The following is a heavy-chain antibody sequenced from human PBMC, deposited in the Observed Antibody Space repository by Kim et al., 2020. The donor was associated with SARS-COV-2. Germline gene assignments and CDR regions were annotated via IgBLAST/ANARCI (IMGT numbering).Heavy chain of an antibody. D-gene: IGHD3-16*01. V-gene: IGHV3-23*01. J-gene: IGHJ4*02. CDR3: AKMGRYYFDY. CDR2: RT. Sequence: RTYYADTVKGRFTIYRDNSKNTLYLQMNRLRAEDTAVYYCAKMGRYYFDYWGQGTLVTVSS.